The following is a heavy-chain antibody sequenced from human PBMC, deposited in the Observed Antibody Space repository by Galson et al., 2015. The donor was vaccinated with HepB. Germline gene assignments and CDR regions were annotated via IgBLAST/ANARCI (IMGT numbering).Heavy chain of an antibody. Sequence: SLRLSCAASGFNFSDYYMSWIHQTPEKGLEWLSYISMSSGHTNYEGAVKGRFTISRDNAKNTLFLQMTNLSAEDTAVYYCATYRFLSTSTGRFFRRWGQGTLVTVSS. V-gene: IGHV3-11*06. D-gene: IGHD2/OR15-2a*01. CDR3: ATYRFLSTSTGRFFRR. CDR1: GFNFSDYY. J-gene: IGHJ1*01. CDR2: ISMSSGHT.